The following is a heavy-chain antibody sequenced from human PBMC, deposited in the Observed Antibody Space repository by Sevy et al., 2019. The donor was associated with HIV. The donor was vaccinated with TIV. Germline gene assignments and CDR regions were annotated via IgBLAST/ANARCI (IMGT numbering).Heavy chain of an antibody. Sequence: GGSLRLSCSTSRVSFTNPAMSWLRQAPGKGLEWVASISGSGGTKYYAGSVRGRFSISRDHSENTVYLQMSSLRAEDTAVYYCAKNHYELVSYFEHWGQGTLVTVSS. CDR2: ISGSGGTK. D-gene: IGHD3-22*01. V-gene: IGHV3-23*01. J-gene: IGHJ1*01. CDR3: AKNHYELVSYFEH. CDR1: RVSFTNPA.